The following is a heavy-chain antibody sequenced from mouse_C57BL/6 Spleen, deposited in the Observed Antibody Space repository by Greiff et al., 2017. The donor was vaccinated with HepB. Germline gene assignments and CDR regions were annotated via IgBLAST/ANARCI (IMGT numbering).Heavy chain of an antibody. D-gene: IGHD2-3*01. J-gene: IGHJ3*01. CDR1: GFTFSSYG. CDR2: ISSGGSYT. CDR3: ANDGYSRFAY. Sequence: EVKLVESGGDLVKPGGSLKLSCAASGFTFSSYGMSWVRQTPDKRLEWVATISSGGSYTYYPDSVKGRFTISRDNAKNTLYLQMCRLKSEDTAMYYCANDGYSRFAYWGQGTLVTVSA. V-gene: IGHV5-6*01.